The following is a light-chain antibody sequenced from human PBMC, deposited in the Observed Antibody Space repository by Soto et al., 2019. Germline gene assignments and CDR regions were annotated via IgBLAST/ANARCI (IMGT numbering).Light chain of an antibody. J-gene: IGKJ1*01. CDR2: DAS. Sequence: DIQMTQSPSTLSASVGDRVTITCRASQTIHSFLAWYQQKAGKAPKLLIYDASNFESGVPSRFSGSGSGTEFTLTVSSLQPDDFATFYCQQFHSFPWTFGQGTKVEI. V-gene: IGKV1-5*01. CDR3: QQFHSFPWT. CDR1: QTIHSF.